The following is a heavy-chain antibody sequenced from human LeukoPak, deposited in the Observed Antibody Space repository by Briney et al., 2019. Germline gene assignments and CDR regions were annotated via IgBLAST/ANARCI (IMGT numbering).Heavy chain of an antibody. CDR3: ARLVGASWFHS. CDR2: TYYRSKWYN. D-gene: IGHD1-26*01. V-gene: IGHV6-1*01. Sequence: SQTLSLTCAISGDSVSTNSATWTWLRQSPSRGLEWLGRTYYRSKWYNDYAVSMKSRITINPDTSKNQFSLQLNSVTPEDTAVYYCARLVGASWFHSWGQGTLVTVSS. CDR1: GDSVSTNSAT. J-gene: IGHJ5*01.